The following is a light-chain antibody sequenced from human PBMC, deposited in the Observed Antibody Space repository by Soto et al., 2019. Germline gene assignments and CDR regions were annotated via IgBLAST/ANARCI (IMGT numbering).Light chain of an antibody. J-gene: IGLJ1*01. CDR1: SNDIATYNF. Sequence: SALTQPASVSGSPGQSITISCTGTSNDIATYNFVSWYQQHPGKAPKLLIYDVTNRPSGVSDRFSGSKSGSTASLTISGLQAEDEADYYCNSYTTSTSFVFGTGTKVTVL. CDR2: DVT. V-gene: IGLV2-14*01. CDR3: NSYTTSTSFV.